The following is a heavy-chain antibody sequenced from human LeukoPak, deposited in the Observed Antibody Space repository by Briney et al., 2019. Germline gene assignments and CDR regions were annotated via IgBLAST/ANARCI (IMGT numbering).Heavy chain of an antibody. CDR3: AIHSRGASSSWNYYDIDV. CDR1: GYDFTNYW. CDR2: IYPGVSNI. Sequence: GESLKISCEASGYDFTNYWIGWVRQQPGKGLEWMGIIYPGVSNILYSSSFQGQMTSSADKSISTAYHHLSGLKASDIAIYYCAIHSRGASSSWNYYDIDVWGHGTTVLGSS. D-gene: IGHD6-13*01. V-gene: IGHV5-51*01. J-gene: IGHJ6*02.